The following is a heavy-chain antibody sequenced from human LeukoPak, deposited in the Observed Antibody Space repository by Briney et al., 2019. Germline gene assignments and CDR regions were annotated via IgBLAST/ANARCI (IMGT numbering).Heavy chain of an antibody. CDR2: ISGSGGST. V-gene: IGHV3-23*01. CDR1: GFTFSSYA. Sequence: GGSLRLSCAASGFTFSSYAMSWVRQAPGKGLEWVSSISGSGGSTYYADSVKGRFTVSRDNSKNTLYLQMHSLRAEDTAVYFCAKDASGSFTDAFDIWGQGTMVTVSS. D-gene: IGHD3-10*01. J-gene: IGHJ3*02. CDR3: AKDASGSFTDAFDI.